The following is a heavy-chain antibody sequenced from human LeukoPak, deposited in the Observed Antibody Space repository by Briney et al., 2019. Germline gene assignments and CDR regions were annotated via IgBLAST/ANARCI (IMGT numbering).Heavy chain of an antibody. CDR1: GYTFTGYY. Sequence: GASVKVSCKASGYTFTGYYMHWVRQAPGQGLEWMGWINPNSGGTNYAQKFQGRVTTTRDTSISTAYMELSRLRSDDTAVYYCARDASYGSGSYQDYYYGMDVWGQGTTVTVSS. D-gene: IGHD3-10*01. CDR3: ARDASYGSGSYQDYYYGMDV. V-gene: IGHV1-2*02. J-gene: IGHJ6*02. CDR2: INPNSGGT.